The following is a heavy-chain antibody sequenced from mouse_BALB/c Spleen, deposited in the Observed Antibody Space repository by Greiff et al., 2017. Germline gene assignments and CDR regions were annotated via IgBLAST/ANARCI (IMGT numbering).Heavy chain of an antibody. CDR2: IRLKSNNYAT. J-gene: IGHJ4*01. Sequence: EVKLMESGGGLVQPGGSMKLSCVASGFTFSNYWMNWVRQSPEKGLEWVAEIRLKSNNYATHYAESVKGRFTISRDDSKSSVYLQMNNLRAEDTGIYYCTRNGNGAMDYWGQGTSVTVSS. CDR1: GFTFSNYW. D-gene: IGHD2-1*01. V-gene: IGHV6-6*02. CDR3: TRNGNGAMDY.